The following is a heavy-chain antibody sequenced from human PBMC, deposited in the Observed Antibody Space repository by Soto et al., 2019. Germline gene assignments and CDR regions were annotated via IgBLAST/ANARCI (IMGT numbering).Heavy chain of an antibody. J-gene: IGHJ4*02. CDR3: ARDAGQQWPPDY. Sequence: GGSLRLSCAASGFTFRSFTMNWVRQAPGQGLEWMGGIIPIFGTANYAQKFQGRVTITADESTSTAYMELSSLRSEDTAVYYCARDAGQQWPPDYWGQGTLVTVSS. CDR2: IIPIFGTA. CDR1: GFTFRSFT. D-gene: IGHD6-19*01. V-gene: IGHV1-69*01.